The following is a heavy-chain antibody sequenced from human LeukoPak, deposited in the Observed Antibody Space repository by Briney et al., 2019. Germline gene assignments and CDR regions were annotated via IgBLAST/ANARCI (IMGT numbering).Heavy chain of an antibody. CDR1: GFTFSNAW. Sequence: PGGSLRLSCAASGFTFSNAWMSWVSQAPGKGLEWVGRIKSKTDGGTTDYAAPVKGRFTISRDDSKNTLYLQMNSLKTEDTAVYYCTTDLGATMGEFDYWGQGTLVTVSS. CDR2: IKSKTDGGTT. D-gene: IGHD5-12*01. CDR3: TTDLGATMGEFDY. V-gene: IGHV3-15*01. J-gene: IGHJ4*02.